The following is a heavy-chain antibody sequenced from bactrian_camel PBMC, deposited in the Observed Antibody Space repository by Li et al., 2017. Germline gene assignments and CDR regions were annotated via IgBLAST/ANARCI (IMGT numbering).Heavy chain of an antibody. CDR2: IYTGRGVT. J-gene: IGHJ4*01. D-gene: IGHD4*01. CDR1: GYTFSSGYC. V-gene: IGHV3S40*01. Sequence: VQLVESGGGSVQAGGSLRLSCTASGYTFSSGYCMGWFRQAPGKEREGVAAIYTGRGVTSYPDSVKGRFTISQDKVKNTVYLQMGNLKPEDTAIYYCAAESRVSAIATVYRDGCSLLDSEYWGQGTQVTVS. CDR3: AAESRVSAIATVYRDGCSLLDSEY.